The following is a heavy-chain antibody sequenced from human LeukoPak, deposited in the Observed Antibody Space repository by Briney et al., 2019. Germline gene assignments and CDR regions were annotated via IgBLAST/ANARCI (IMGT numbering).Heavy chain of an antibody. Sequence: GGSLRLSCTASGFTFGDYAMSWVRQAPGKGLEWVGFIRSKAYGGTTEYAASVKGRFTISIDDSKSIAYLQMNCLKTEDTAVYYCTRRYFDTPLNWGQGTLVTVSS. CDR3: TRRYFDTPLN. CDR2: IRSKAYGGTT. D-gene: IGHD3-9*01. V-gene: IGHV3-49*04. CDR1: GFTFGDYA. J-gene: IGHJ4*02.